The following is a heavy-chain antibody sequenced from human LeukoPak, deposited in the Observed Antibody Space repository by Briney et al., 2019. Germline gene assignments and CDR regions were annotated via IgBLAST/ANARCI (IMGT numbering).Heavy chain of an antibody. Sequence: GESLKISCKGSGYSFTSYWIGWVRQMPGKGLEWMGIIYPGDSDTRYSPSFQGQVTISADKSISTAYLQWSSLKASDTAMYYCARSLFSLGADGGSCVQRNRGCYYYYGMDVWGQGTTVTVSS. CDR3: ARSLFSLGADGGSCVQRNRGCYYYYGMDV. J-gene: IGHJ6*02. CDR2: IYPGDSDT. V-gene: IGHV5-51*01. D-gene: IGHD2-15*01. CDR1: GYSFTSYW.